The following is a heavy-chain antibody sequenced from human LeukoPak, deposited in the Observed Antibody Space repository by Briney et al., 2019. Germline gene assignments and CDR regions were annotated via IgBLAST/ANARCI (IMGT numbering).Heavy chain of an antibody. Sequence: PSETLSLTCAVYGGSFSGYYWSWIRQPPGKGLEWIGEINHSGSTNYSPSLKSRVTISVDTSKNQFSLKLSSVTAADTAVYYCAGIVVVPAAPTNYYYYYGMDVWGQGTTVTVSS. CDR3: AGIVVVPAAPTNYYYYYGMDV. CDR1: GGSFSGYY. J-gene: IGHJ6*02. D-gene: IGHD2-2*01. CDR2: INHSGST. V-gene: IGHV4-34*01.